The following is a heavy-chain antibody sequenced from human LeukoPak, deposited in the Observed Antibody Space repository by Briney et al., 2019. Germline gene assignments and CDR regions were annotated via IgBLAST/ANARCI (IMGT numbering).Heavy chain of an antibody. J-gene: IGHJ4*02. CDR3: ARDRAVAGPRVFDY. D-gene: IGHD6-19*01. V-gene: IGHV1-69*06. Sequence: GASVKVSCKASGGTFSSYAISWVRQAPGQGLEWMGGIIPIFGTANYAQKFQGRVTITADKSTSTAYMELSSLRSEDTAVYYCARDRAVAGPRVFDYWGQGTLVTVSS. CDR1: GGTFSSYA. CDR2: IIPIFGTA.